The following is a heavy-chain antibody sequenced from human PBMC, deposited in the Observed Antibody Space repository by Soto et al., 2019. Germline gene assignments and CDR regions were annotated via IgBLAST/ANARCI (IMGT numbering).Heavy chain of an antibody. V-gene: IGHV5-51*01. CDR3: ARHGVGDILTGQPDY. D-gene: IGHD3-9*01. CDR1: GYSFTSYW. CDR2: IYPGDSDT. Sequence: PGESLKISCKASGYSFTSYWIGWVRQMPGKGLEWMGIIYPGDSDTKYSPSLQGQVTISADTSISTAYLQWTSLKASDTAMYYCARHGVGDILTGQPDYWGQGPLVTVS. J-gene: IGHJ4*02.